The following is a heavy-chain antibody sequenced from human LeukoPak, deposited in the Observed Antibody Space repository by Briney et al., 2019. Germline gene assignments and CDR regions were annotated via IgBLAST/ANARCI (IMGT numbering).Heavy chain of an antibody. V-gene: IGHV3-7*01. CDR2: INQDGSVK. D-gene: IGHD6-13*01. Sequence: PGGSLRLSCAASRFSFSSYWMSWVRRAPGKGLEWVANINQDGSVKNYVDSVKGRFTISRDNAKNSLYLQMNSLRAEDTAVYYCARDWAAAGYYFDYWGQGTLVTVSS. J-gene: IGHJ4*02. CDR1: RFSFSSYW. CDR3: ARDWAAAGYYFDY.